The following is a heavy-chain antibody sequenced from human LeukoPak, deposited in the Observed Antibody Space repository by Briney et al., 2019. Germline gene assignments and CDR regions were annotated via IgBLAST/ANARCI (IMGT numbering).Heavy chain of an antibody. J-gene: IGHJ3*02. Sequence: SGGSLRLSCAASGFTFSSHAMSWVRQAPGKGLEWVSTISGSGGSTHYADSVKGRFTISRDNSKNMLYLQMNSLRAEDTAVYYCAKDSVVVIAKGDAFDIWGQGTMVTVSS. CDR3: AKDSVVVIAKGDAFDI. D-gene: IGHD2-21*01. CDR2: ISGSGGST. CDR1: GFTFSSHA. V-gene: IGHV3-23*01.